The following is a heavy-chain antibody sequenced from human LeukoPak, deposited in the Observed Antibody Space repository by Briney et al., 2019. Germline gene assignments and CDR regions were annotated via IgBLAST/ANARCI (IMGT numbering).Heavy chain of an antibody. CDR1: RFTFSTYS. D-gene: IGHD1-7*01. Sequence: QTGGSLRLSRAASRFTFSTYSMNWVRQTPGRGLEWVSYISTSGSRIDYADSVKGRFTISRDNAKNSLYLQMNSLRAEDTAVYYCARMNYVSSGWGAPFDSWGQGTLVTVSS. V-gene: IGHV3-48*04. J-gene: IGHJ4*02. CDR3: ARMNYVSSGWGAPFDS. CDR2: ISTSGSRI.